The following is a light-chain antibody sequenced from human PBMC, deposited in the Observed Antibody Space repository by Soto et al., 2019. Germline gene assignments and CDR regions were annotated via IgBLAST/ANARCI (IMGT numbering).Light chain of an antibody. J-gene: IGLJ1*01. CDR2: RNN. Sequence: QSVLTQPPSASGTPGQRATISCSGSSSNIGSNYVYWYQQLPGTAPKLLIYRNNQRPSGVPDRFSGSKSGTSASLAISGLRSEDEADYYCAAWDDSLSVLYVFGTG. CDR3: AAWDDSLSVLYV. V-gene: IGLV1-47*01. CDR1: SSNIGSNY.